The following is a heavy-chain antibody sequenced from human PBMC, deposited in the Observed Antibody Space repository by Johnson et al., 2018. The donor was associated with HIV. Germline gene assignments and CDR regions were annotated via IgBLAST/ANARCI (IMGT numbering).Heavy chain of an antibody. D-gene: IGHD1-14*01. CDR3: ATRDPTYRPGAFDL. CDR1: GFTFSSYW. CDR2: INSDGSST. J-gene: IGHJ3*01. V-gene: IGHV3-74*01. Sequence: VQLVESGGGLVQPGGSLRLSCAASGFTFSSYWMHWVRQAPGQGLVWVSRINSDGSSTSYADSVKGRFIISRDNAKNSLYLQMNSLSAEDTAVYYCATRDPTYRPGAFDLWGQGTMVTVSS.